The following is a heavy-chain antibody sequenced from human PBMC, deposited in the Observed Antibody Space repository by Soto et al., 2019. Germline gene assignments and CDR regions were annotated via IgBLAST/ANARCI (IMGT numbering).Heavy chain of an antibody. V-gene: IGHV1-69*13. CDR1: GGTFSSYA. D-gene: IGHD2-8*01. CDR2: IIPIFGTA. CDR3: AKGGRGYCTNGVCYTFDY. Sequence: SVKVSCKASGGTFSSYAISWVRQAPGQGLEWMGGIIPIFGTANYAQKLQGRVTITADESTSTAYMELSSLRSEDTAVYYCAKGGRGYCTNGVCYTFDYWGQGTLVTVSS. J-gene: IGHJ4*02.